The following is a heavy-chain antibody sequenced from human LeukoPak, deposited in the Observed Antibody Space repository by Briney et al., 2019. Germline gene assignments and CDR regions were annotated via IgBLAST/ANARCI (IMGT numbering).Heavy chain of an antibody. Sequence: PSETLSLTCTVSSYSISSGYYWGWIRQPPGKGLEWIGSTHHSGNTYYNPSLKSRVILSIDTSKNQFSLNVRSVTAADTAVYYCARVPHGETIFGVVLYWFDSWGQGTLVTVYS. CDR1: SYSISSGYY. V-gene: IGHV4-38-2*02. CDR3: ARVPHGETIFGVVLYWFDS. J-gene: IGHJ5*01. D-gene: IGHD3-3*01. CDR2: THHSGNT.